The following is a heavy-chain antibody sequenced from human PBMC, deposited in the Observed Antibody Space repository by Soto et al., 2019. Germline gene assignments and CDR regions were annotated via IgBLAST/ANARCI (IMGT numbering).Heavy chain of an antibody. V-gene: IGHV4-39*01. CDR3: ARRHRAFDP. CDR2: VYYSGSA. Sequence: PSETLSLTCTVSGGSISSNNYFWGWIRQPPGKGLEWIGSVYYSGSAYYNPSLQSRVTISVDTSKNQFSLKLSSVTDADTAVYHCARRHRAFDPWSQGTLVTVS. J-gene: IGHJ5*02. CDR1: GGSISSNNYF.